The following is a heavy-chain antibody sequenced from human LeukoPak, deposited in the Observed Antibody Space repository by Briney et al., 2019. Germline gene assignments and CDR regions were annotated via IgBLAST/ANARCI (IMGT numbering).Heavy chain of an antibody. CDR1: GFSVSSNH. V-gene: IGHV3-66*01. D-gene: IGHD3-22*01. Sequence: PGGSLRLSCAASGFSVSSNHMSWVRQAPGKGLEWDSVIYSGGSTYYADSVKGRFTISRDNSKNTLYLQMNSLRAEDTAVYYCARDHNYYYDSRGYDYWGQGTLVTVSS. CDR3: ARDHNYYYDSRGYDY. CDR2: IYSGGST. J-gene: IGHJ4*02.